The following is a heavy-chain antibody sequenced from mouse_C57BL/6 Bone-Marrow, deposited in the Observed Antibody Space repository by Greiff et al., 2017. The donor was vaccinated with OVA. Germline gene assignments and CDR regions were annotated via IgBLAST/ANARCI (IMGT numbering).Heavy chain of an antibody. J-gene: IGHJ4*01. CDR3: ARLYYGYAMDY. V-gene: IGHV1-81*01. CDR1: GYTFTSYG. CDR2: IYPRSGNT. Sequence: QVQLQQSGAELARPGASVKLSCKASGYTFTSYGISWVKQSTGQGLEWIGEIYPRSGNTYYNEKFKGKATLTADKSSSTAYMELRSLTSEDSAVYFCARLYYGYAMDYWGQGTSVTVSS. D-gene: IGHD1-1*01.